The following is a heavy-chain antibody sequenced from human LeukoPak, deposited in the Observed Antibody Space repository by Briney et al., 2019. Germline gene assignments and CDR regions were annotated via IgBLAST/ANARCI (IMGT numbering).Heavy chain of an antibody. V-gene: IGHV3-48*03. CDR3: ARGAMHVFDY. CDR1: GFTFSDYE. D-gene: IGHD2-2*01. J-gene: IGHJ4*02. CDR2: ISTSGSTT. Sequence: PGWSLRLSCAASGFTFSDYEINWVRQAPGKGLEWVSCISTSGSTTYYADSVKGRFTISRDNAKNSLFLQMNTLTVEDTAVYYCARGAMHVFDYWGQGTPVTVSS.